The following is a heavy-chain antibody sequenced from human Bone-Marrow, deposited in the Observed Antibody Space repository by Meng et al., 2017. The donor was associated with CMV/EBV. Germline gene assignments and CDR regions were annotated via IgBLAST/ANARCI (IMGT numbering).Heavy chain of an antibody. CDR1: GYTFSSYG. CDR3: ARDRDYYGSGSHSNWEAFDI. V-gene: IGHV1-18*01. D-gene: IGHD3-10*01. Sequence: ASVKVSFKASGYTFSSYGISWVRQAPGQGLEWMGWISGYNGNTKYAQNLQGRISMATDTSTSTAYMELTSLRSDDTAVYYCARDRDYYGSGSHSNWEAFDIWGQGTMVTVSS. J-gene: IGHJ3*02. CDR2: ISGYNGNT.